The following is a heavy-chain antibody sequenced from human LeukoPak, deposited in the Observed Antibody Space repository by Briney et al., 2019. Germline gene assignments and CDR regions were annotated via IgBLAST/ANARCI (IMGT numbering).Heavy chain of an antibody. CDR1: GGSISSYY. Sequence: PSETLSLTCTVSGGSISSYYWSWIRQPPGKGLEWIGYIYYSGSTNYNPSLKSRVIISVDTSKNQFSLKLSSVTAADTAVYYCARPNRYCSGDSCYLDAFDIWGQGTMVTVSS. J-gene: IGHJ3*02. CDR2: IYYSGST. V-gene: IGHV4-59*08. D-gene: IGHD2-15*01. CDR3: ARPNRYCSGDSCYLDAFDI.